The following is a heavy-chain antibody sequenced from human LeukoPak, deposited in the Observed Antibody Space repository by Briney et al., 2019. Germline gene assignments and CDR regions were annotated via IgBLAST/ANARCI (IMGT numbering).Heavy chain of an antibody. Sequence: ASVKVSCKVSGYTLTELSMHWVRQAPGKGLEWMGGFDPEDGETIYTQKFQGRVTMTEDTSTDTAYMELSSLRSEDTAVYYCASQGTTRITMVRGVYFDYWGQGTLVTVSS. CDR1: GYTLTELS. V-gene: IGHV1-24*01. D-gene: IGHD3-10*01. J-gene: IGHJ4*02. CDR3: ASQGTTRITMVRGVYFDY. CDR2: FDPEDGET.